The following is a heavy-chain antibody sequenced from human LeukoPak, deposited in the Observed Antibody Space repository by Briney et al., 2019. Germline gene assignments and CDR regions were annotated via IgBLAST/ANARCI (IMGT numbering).Heavy chain of an antibody. CDR1: GGTFSSYA. V-gene: IGHV1-69*04. CDR2: IIPILGIA. CDR3: ARLAVPDAFDI. Sequence: ASVKVSCKASGGTFSSYAISWVRQAPGQGLGWMGRIIPILGIANYAQKFQGRVTITADKSTSTAYMELSSLRSEDTAVYYCARLAVPDAFDIWGQGTMVTVSS. D-gene: IGHD3-3*02. J-gene: IGHJ3*02.